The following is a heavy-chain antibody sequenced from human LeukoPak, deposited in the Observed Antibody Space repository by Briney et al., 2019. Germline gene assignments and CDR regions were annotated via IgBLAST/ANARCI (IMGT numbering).Heavy chain of an antibody. V-gene: IGHV4-59*12. CDR2: IYYSGST. J-gene: IGHJ4*02. CDR3: AREVVRGKVY. Sequence: SETLSLTCTVSGGSISSYYWSWIRQPPGKGLEWIGSIYYSGSTYYNPSLKSRVTISVDTSKNQFSLKLSSVTAADTAVYYCAREVVRGKVYWGQGTLVTVSS. D-gene: IGHD3-10*01. CDR1: GGSISSYY.